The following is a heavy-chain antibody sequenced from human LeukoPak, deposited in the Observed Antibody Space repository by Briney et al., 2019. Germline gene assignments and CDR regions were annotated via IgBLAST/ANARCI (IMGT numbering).Heavy chain of an antibody. J-gene: IGHJ4*02. V-gene: IGHV3-30*04. Sequence: GGSLRLSCAPSGFTFSSSNMHWVRQSPVKGLEWVVLISYDGTKTYYGESVTGRFTVSRDNSKNMLFLQMNSLSAEDTAIYYCEREWFGESNWGQGARVTVSS. CDR1: GFTFSSSN. D-gene: IGHD3-10*01. CDR3: EREWFGESN. CDR2: ISYDGTKT.